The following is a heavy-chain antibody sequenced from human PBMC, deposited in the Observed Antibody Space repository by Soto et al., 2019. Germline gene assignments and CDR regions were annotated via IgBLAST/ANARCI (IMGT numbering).Heavy chain of an antibody. J-gene: IGHJ5*02. V-gene: IGHV3-11*01. CDR1: GFTFSDYY. Sequence: QVQLVESGGGLVKPGGSLRLSCAASGFTFSDYYMSWIRQAPGKGLEWVSYISSSGSTIYYADSVKGRFTISRDNAKSSLFLQMKSLRVEDTAVYYCAIQAAYGDPLWFDPWGQGNLVTVSS. D-gene: IGHD4-17*01. CDR3: AIQAAYGDPLWFDP. CDR2: ISSSGSTI.